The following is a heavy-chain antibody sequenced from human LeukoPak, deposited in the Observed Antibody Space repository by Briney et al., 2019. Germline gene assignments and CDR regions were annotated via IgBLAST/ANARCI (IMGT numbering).Heavy chain of an antibody. V-gene: IGHV3-23*01. D-gene: IGHD4-17*01. CDR1: GFTFSNYA. Sequence: QPGGSLRLSCAASGFTFSNYAMIWVRQAPGKGLEWVSAIRASGGGTDYADSVKGRFTISRDNSKNTLYVQMNSLRAEDTAVYYCARDPNGDYVGAFDFWGHGTMVTVSS. CDR2: IRASGGGT. CDR3: ARDPNGDYVGAFDF. J-gene: IGHJ3*01.